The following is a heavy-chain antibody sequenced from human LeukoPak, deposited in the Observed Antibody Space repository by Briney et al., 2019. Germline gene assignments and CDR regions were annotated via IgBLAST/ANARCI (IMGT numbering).Heavy chain of an antibody. Sequence: SETLSLTCIVSVGSNSSYYWSWIRQPPGRGLERIGYIYYSGSTNYNPSLKSRVTISVDTSKNQFSLKLSSVTAEDTAVYYCARDRIDGRGYFDYWGQGTLVPVSS. CDR3: ARDRIDGRGYFDY. J-gene: IGHJ4*02. D-gene: IGHD2/OR15-2a*01. CDR1: VGSNSSYY. CDR2: IYYSGST. V-gene: IGHV4-59*01.